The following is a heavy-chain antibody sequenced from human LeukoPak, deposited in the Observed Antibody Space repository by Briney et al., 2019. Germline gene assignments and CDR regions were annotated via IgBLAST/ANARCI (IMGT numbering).Heavy chain of an antibody. V-gene: IGHV3-13*01. CDR1: GFTLSNYD. CDR2: IGVAGDT. D-gene: IGHD5-18*01. CDR3: AKDGDPYSYGPPRF. Sequence: PGGSLRLSCTASGFTLSNYDMHWVRQGVGKGLEWVAVIGVAGDTHYPGSVKGRFIVSRENAKNSLYLQVNSLRAGDTAVYYCAKDGDPYSYGPPRFWGQGILVTVSS. J-gene: IGHJ4*02.